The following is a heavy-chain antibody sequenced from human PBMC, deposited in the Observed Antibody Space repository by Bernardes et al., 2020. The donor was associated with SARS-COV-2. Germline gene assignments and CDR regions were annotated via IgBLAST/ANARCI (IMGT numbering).Heavy chain of an antibody. D-gene: IGHD3-10*01. J-gene: IGHJ4*02. CDR3: TNDYYGTGKFDY. V-gene: IGHV3-48*01. Sequence: GGSLRLSCAASGFTFSSYSMNWVRQAPGKGLEWVSYISTTGGTIYYADSVKGRFTISRDNAKDSLYLQLNSLRVEDTAVYYCTNDYYGTGKFDYWGQGTLVTVSS. CDR2: ISTTGGTI. CDR1: GFTFSSYS.